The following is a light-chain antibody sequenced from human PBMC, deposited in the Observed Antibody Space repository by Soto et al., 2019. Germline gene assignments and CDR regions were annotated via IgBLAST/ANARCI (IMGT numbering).Light chain of an antibody. Sequence: QSALTQPRSVSGSPGQSVAISCSGTSSDVGGYNFVSWYQHHPGKAPKLIIYDVNKRPSGVPYRFSDSKSGNTASLTISGLQADDEADYYCYSFAGDFYVFGTGTKLTVL. CDR2: DVN. J-gene: IGLJ1*01. V-gene: IGLV2-11*01. CDR1: SSDVGGYNF. CDR3: YSFAGDFYV.